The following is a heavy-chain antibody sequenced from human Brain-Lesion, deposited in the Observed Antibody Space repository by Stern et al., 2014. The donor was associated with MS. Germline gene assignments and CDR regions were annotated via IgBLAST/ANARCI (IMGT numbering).Heavy chain of an antibody. CDR2: IWPGDYDT. J-gene: IGHJ4*02. D-gene: IGHD6-6*01. V-gene: IGHV5-51*01. CDR3: ARRGDSSSSGFDY. CDR1: GYSFTTNC. Sequence: VQLVESGAEVKKPGESLKISCKGSGYSFTTNCNSWVRQMPGKGLEWMGDIWPGDYDTRDSPAFQGQVTTSADKSISTAYLQWRSLQASDTAMYYCARRGDSSSSGFDYWGQGTLVIVSS.